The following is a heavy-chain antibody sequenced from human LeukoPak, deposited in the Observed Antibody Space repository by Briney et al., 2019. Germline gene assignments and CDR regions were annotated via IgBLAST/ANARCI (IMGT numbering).Heavy chain of an antibody. V-gene: IGHV3-23*01. J-gene: IGHJ4*02. D-gene: IGHD6-19*01. CDR2: ISYSGSST. Sequence: PGGSLRLSCATSGFSFSSYAMTWVRQAPGKGLDWVSSISYSGSSTHYADSVMGRFTISRDNAKNSLYLQMNSLRAEDTALYYCAKDRERSGWNYDYWGQGTLVTVSS. CDR1: GFSFSSYA. CDR3: AKDRERSGWNYDY.